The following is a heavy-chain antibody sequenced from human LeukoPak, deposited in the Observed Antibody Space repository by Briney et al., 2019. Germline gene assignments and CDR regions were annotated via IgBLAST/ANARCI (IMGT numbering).Heavy chain of an antibody. D-gene: IGHD2-2*01. CDR1: GYTFTSYG. CDR3: ARDPYCSSTSCYSWFDP. J-gene: IGHJ5*02. Sequence: GASVKVSCKASGYTFTSYGISWVRQAPGQGLEWMGWISAYNGSTNYAQKLQGRVTMTTDTSTSTAYMELRSLRSDDTAVYYCARDPYCSSTSCYSWFDPWGQGTLVTVSS. V-gene: IGHV1-18*01. CDR2: ISAYNGST.